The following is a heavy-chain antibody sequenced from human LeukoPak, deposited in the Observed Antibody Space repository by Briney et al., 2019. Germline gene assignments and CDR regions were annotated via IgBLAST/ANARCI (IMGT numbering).Heavy chain of an antibody. CDR2: IYYSGST. Sequence: SETLSLTCAVYGGSFSGYYWSWIRQPPGKGLEWIGYIYYSGSTNYNPSLKSRVTISVDTSKNQFSLKLSSVTAADTAVYYCARGEDCGGDCYSPYYFDYWGQGTLVTVSS. CDR1: GGSFSGYY. V-gene: IGHV4-59*01. CDR3: ARGEDCGGDCYSPYYFDY. J-gene: IGHJ4*02. D-gene: IGHD2-21*02.